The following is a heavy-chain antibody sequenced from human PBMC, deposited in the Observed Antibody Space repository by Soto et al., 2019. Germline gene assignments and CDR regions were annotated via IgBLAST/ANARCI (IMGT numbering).Heavy chain of an antibody. V-gene: IGHV4-59*08. Sequence: SDTLSRTFSNSGCPISTYYWGLIRQPPGKGLEWIGYIYYSGTTNYNPSLKSRVTISVDTSKIQFSLKLSSVTAADTAVYYCARRYSSAFDYWGQGTLVTVS. D-gene: IGHD6-19*01. CDR3: ARRYSSAFDY. J-gene: IGHJ4*02. CDR2: IYYSGTT. CDR1: GCPISTYY.